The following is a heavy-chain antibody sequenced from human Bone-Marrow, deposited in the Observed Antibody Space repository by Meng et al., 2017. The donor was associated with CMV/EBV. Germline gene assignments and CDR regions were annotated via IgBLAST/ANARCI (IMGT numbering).Heavy chain of an antibody. CDR1: GFTFSSYS. V-gene: IGHV3-21*01. CDR2: ISSSSSYI. Sequence: GESLKISCAASGFTFSSYSMNWVRQAPGKGLEWVSSISSSSSYIYYADSVRGRFTISRDNAKNSLYLQMNSLRAEDTAVYYCARDRDPGHYYGMDVWGQGTTVTFSS. D-gene: IGHD3-10*01. CDR3: ARDRDPGHYYGMDV. J-gene: IGHJ6*02.